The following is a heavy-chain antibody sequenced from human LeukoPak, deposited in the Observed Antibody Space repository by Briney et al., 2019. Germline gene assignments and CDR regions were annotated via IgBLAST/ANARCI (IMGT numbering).Heavy chain of an antibody. CDR1: GFTVSSNY. J-gene: IGHJ4*02. V-gene: IGHV3-53*01. D-gene: IGHD6-19*01. Sequence: GGSLRLSCAASGFTVSSNYMSWVRQTPGKGLEWVSVVYSGGNTYYADSVKGRFTISRDNSKNTLYLQMSSLRAEDTAVYYCARDSIAVAGRDYWGQGTLVTVSS. CDR2: VYSGGNT. CDR3: ARDSIAVAGRDY.